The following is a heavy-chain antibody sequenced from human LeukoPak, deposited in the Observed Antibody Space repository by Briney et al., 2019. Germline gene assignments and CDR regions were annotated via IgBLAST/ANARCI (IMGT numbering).Heavy chain of an antibody. CDR3: AKAWDTAMVTGFDY. Sequence: GGSLRLSCAASGFTVSSNYMSWVRQAPGKGLEWVSVISGSGGSTYYADSVKGRFTISRDNSKNTLYLQMNSLRAEDTAVYYCAKAWDTAMVTGFDYWGQGTLVTVSS. CDR2: ISGSGGST. J-gene: IGHJ4*02. V-gene: IGHV3-23*01. CDR1: GFTVSSNY. D-gene: IGHD5-18*01.